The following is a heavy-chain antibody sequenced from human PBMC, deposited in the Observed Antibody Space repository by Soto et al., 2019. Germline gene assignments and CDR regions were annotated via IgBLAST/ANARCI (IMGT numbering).Heavy chain of an antibody. Sequence: EVQLLESGGGLVQPGGSLRLSCAASGFTFSSYAMSWVRQAPGKGLEWVSAISGSGDSAYYADSEKGRFTISRDNSKNTLYLQMTSLRAEDTAVYYCAKAPSGWDGMDVWGQGTTVTVSS. V-gene: IGHV3-23*01. CDR3: AKAPSGWDGMDV. D-gene: IGHD6-19*01. J-gene: IGHJ6*02. CDR2: ISGSGDSA. CDR1: GFTFSSYA.